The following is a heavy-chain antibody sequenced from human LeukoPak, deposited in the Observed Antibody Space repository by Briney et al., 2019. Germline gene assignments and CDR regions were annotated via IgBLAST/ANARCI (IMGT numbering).Heavy chain of an antibody. CDR2: VVGSGSST. CDR1: GFTFSNYA. CDR3: AKDRYYDNSGSYYESGS. Sequence: GGSLRLSCAASGFTFSNYAMSWVRQAPGKGLECVSAVVGSGSSTYYADSVTGRFTIFRDNSRNTLYLQMNSLRAEDTAVYYCAKDRYYDNSGSYYESGSWGQGTLVTVSS. D-gene: IGHD3-22*01. J-gene: IGHJ5*02. V-gene: IGHV3-23*01.